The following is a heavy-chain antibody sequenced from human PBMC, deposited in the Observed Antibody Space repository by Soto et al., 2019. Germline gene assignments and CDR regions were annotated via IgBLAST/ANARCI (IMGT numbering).Heavy chain of an antibody. CDR2: IKPDGSEK. Sequence: EVQLVESGGGLVQPGGSLRLSCEASAFTLSSYWMSWVRQAPGKGLEWVANIKPDGSEKYYVDSVKGRFTISRDNTKNSLYLQMSTLIPEDPAIYYCARDDEFGFDIWGQGTLVTVSS. V-gene: IGHV3-7*01. J-gene: IGHJ3*02. D-gene: IGHD3-16*01. CDR3: ARDDEFGFDI. CDR1: AFTLSSYW.